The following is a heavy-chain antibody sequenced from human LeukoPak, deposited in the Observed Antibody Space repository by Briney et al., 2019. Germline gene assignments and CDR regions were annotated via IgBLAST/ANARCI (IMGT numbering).Heavy chain of an antibody. CDR3: ARDGGSGIDY. D-gene: IGHD3-10*01. CDR1: GFSLTTYG. CDR2: IWYDGSKK. V-gene: IGHV3-33*08. Sequence: GRSLRLSCAAFGFSLTTYGTHWLRQAPGKGLEWVAVIWYDGSKKFYGDSVKGRFTVSRDTSENTMYLQMNTLRAEDTAVYYCARDGGSGIDYWGQGTLVTVYS. J-gene: IGHJ4*02.